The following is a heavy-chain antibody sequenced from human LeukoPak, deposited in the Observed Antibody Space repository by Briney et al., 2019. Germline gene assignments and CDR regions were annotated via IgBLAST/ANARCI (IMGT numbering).Heavy chain of an antibody. CDR3: ARGHVGARTSDY. CDR2: ITSSSTI. V-gene: IGHV3-48*01. Sequence: GGSLRLSCAASGFTFSNYNMNWVRQAPGKGLEWVSHITSSSTIYYADSVKGRFTISRDNAKNSLYLQMNSLRAEDTAVYYCARGHVGARTSDYWGQGTLVTVSS. D-gene: IGHD1-26*01. CDR1: GFTFSNYN. J-gene: IGHJ4*02.